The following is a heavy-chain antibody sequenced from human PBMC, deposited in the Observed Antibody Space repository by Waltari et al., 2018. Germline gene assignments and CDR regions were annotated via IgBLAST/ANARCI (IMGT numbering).Heavy chain of an antibody. J-gene: IGHJ6*03. Sequence: EVQLVETGGGLVQPGRSLRLSCAASGLTFDDYAMHWVRQAPGKGLEWVPGSSWNSGSIGYADSVKGRFTISRYNAKNSLYLQMNSLRAEDTALYYCAKGSSSSWPYYYYYYMDVWGKGTTVTVSS. CDR1: GLTFDDYA. CDR3: AKGSSSSWPYYYYYYMDV. CDR2: SSWNSGSI. V-gene: IGHV3-9*01. D-gene: IGHD6-13*01.